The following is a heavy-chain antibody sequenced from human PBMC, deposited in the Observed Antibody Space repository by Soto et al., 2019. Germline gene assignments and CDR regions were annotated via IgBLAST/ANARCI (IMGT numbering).Heavy chain of an antibody. CDR1: GYTFTSYG. V-gene: IGHV1-18*04. Sequence: ASVKVSCKASGYTFTSYGISWVRQAPGQGLEWMGWISAYNGDTNYAQKLQGRVTMTTDTSTSTAYMELRSLRSDDTAVYYCARDPSVGAMGFPDYWGQGTLVTVSS. CDR2: ISAYNGDT. CDR3: ARDPSVGAMGFPDY. J-gene: IGHJ4*02. D-gene: IGHD1-26*01.